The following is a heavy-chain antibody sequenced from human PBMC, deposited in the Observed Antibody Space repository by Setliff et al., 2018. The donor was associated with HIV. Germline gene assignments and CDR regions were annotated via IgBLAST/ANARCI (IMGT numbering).Heavy chain of an antibody. CDR3: AKDYTPTFWEYNWFDV. Sequence: GESLKISCAASGFTFNYHAMTWVRQVPGKGLEWVSGISGSGDSTFYAHSVKGRFTISRDNSRDTLYLEMNNLRAEDTALYYCAKDYTPTFWEYNWFDVWGQGTQVTVSS. J-gene: IGHJ5*02. V-gene: IGHV3-23*01. CDR1: GFTFNYHA. D-gene: IGHD3-16*01. CDR2: ISGSGDST.